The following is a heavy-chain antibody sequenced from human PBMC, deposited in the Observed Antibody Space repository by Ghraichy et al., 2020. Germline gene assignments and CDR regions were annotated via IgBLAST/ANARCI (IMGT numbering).Heavy chain of an antibody. CDR2: ISGSGA. Sequence: GGSLRLSCAASGFTFSSYAMSWVRQAPGKGLEWLSAISGSGAYYADSVKGRFTISRDNSNNTLYLQMNSLSAEDTAVYYCAKGDTMIVVVPHFNYWCQGTLVTVSS. V-gene: IGHV3-23*01. D-gene: IGHD3-22*01. J-gene: IGHJ4*02. CDR3: AKGDTMIVVVPHFNY. CDR1: GFTFSSYA.